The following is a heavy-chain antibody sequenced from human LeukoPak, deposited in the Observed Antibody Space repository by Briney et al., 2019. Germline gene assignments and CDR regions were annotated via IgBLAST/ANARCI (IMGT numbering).Heavy chain of an antibody. CDR1: GFTFSSYS. D-gene: IGHD6-19*01. CDR3: ARDGAVAGGYYYYMDV. V-gene: IGHV3-21*01. CDR2: ISSSSSYI. Sequence: GGSLRLSCAASGFTFSSYSMNWVRQAPGKGLEWVSSISSSSSYIYYADSVKGRFTISRDNAKNSLYLQMNSLRAEDTAVYYCARDGAVAGGYYYYMDVWAKGPRSPSP. J-gene: IGHJ6*03.